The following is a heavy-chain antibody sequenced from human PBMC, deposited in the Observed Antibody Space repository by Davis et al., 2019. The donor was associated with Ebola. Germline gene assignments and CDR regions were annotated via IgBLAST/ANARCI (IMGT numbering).Heavy chain of an antibody. V-gene: IGHV4-59*08. J-gene: IGHJ5*02. Sequence: SETLSLTCTVSGGSISSYYWSWIRQPPGKGLEWIGYIYYSGSTYYNPSLKSRVTISVDTSKNQFSLKLSSVTAADTAVYYCARGGPIAVSKAWFDPWGQGALVTVSS. CDR2: IYYSGST. CDR1: GGSISSYY. D-gene: IGHD6-19*01. CDR3: ARGGPIAVSKAWFDP.